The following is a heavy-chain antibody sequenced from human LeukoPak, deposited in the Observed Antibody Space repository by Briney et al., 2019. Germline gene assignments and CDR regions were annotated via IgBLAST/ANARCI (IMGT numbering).Heavy chain of an antibody. CDR3: ARAPDYDFWSGGTDY. D-gene: IGHD3-3*01. V-gene: IGHV1-69*05. CDR1: GGTFSSYA. Sequence: SVKVSCKASGGTFSSYAISWVRQAPGQGLEWMGGIIPIFGTANYAQKFQGRVTITTDESTSTAYMELSSLRSEDTAVYYCARAPDYDFWSGGTDYWGQGTLVTVSS. J-gene: IGHJ4*02. CDR2: IIPIFGTA.